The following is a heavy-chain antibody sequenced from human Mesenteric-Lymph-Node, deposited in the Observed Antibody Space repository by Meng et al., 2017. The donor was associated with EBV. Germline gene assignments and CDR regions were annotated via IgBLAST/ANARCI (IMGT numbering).Heavy chain of an antibody. V-gene: IGHV4-30-4*08. D-gene: IGHD3-10*01. CDR2: VTFNGIP. J-gene: IGHJ4*02. CDR1: GGSISRDNYY. Sequence: VPLQEPAPGLWKPSQTRSLTCAVSGGSISRDNYYWSWIRQPPGKALEWIGCVTFNGIPHYNPSLESRITISVDTSKSQFSLKVSSVTAADTAVYYCARSSYGSGSYSPFDFWGEGNLVTVSS. CDR3: ARSSYGSGSYSPFDF.